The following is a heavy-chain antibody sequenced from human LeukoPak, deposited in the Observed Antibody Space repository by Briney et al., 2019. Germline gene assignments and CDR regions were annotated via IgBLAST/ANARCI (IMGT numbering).Heavy chain of an antibody. V-gene: IGHV3-48*01. J-gene: IGHJ4*02. CDR3: ARGLGDTFFDY. D-gene: IGHD3-16*01. CDR2: ISRTSSTI. CDR1: GFIFGDYT. Sequence: GESLRLSCAASGFIFGDYTVTWVRQAPGKGLEWISYISRTSSTIYYADSVKGRFTISRDNAKNSLYLQMNGLRAEDTAVYYCARGLGDTFFDYWGQGTLVAVSS.